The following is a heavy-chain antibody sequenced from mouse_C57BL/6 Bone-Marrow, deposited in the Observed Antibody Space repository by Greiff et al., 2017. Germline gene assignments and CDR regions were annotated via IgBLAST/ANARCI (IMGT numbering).Heavy chain of an antibody. J-gene: IGHJ4*01. CDR2: INPNYGTT. D-gene: IGHD2-4*01. Sequence: EVQLQQSGPELVKPGASVKISCKASGYSFTDYNMNWVKQRNGKSLEWIGVINPNYGTTSYNQKFKGKATLTVDKSSSTAYMQRNSLTSEDSAVYYCARGYDYDYARDYRGQGTSVTVSS. CDR1: GYSFTDYN. V-gene: IGHV1-39*01. CDR3: ARGYDYDYARDY.